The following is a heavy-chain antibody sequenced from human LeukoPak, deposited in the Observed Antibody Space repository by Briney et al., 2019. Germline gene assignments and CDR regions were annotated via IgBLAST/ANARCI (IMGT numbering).Heavy chain of an antibody. CDR2: IYYSGST. CDR3: ARKPIVNSAWYYFDY. Sequence: SETLSLTGAVYGGSISSYYWSWIRQPPGKGLEWIGYIYYSGSTNYNPSLKSRVTISVDTSKNQFSLELSSVTAADTAVYYCARKPIVNSAWYYFDYWGQGTLVTVSS. CDR1: GGSISSYY. D-gene: IGHD3-22*01. V-gene: IGHV4-59*12. J-gene: IGHJ4*02.